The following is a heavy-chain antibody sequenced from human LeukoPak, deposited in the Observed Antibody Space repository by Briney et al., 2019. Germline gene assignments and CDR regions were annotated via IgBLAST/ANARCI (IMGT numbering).Heavy chain of an antibody. CDR2: ITSGSDYI. V-gene: IGHV3-21*01. Sequence: GGSLRLSCAASGFTFSFYNMNWVRQTPGKGLEWVSSITSGSDYIYYADSVKGRFTISRDNAKNSLYLQMNSLRAEGTAVYYCARADWDTAMIDYWGQGTLVTVSS. CDR1: GFTFSFYN. D-gene: IGHD5-18*01. J-gene: IGHJ4*02. CDR3: ARADWDTAMIDY.